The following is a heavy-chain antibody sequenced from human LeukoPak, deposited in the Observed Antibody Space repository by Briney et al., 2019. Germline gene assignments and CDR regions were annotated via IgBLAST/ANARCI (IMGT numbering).Heavy chain of an antibody. CDR3: ARDPALYYFDY. CDR1: GGSISSYY. V-gene: IGHV4-59*01. Sequence: SSETLSLTCTVSGGSISSYYWSWIRQPPGKGLEWIGYIYYSGSTNYNPSLKSRVTISVDTSKNQFSLKLSSVTAADTAVYYCARDPALYYFDYWGQGTLVTVSS. CDR2: IYYSGST. J-gene: IGHJ4*02.